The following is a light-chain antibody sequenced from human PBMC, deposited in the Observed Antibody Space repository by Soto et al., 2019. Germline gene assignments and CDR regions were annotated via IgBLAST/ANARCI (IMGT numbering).Light chain of an antibody. CDR1: QAISNY. V-gene: IGKV1-27*01. CDR2: AAS. Sequence: DVQMTQSSTSLSASVGDRVTITCRASQAISNYVAWYRQKPGHFPDLLIYAASTLRSGVPSRFSGSGSGTDFTLPLSSLQPEDVATSFCQKYNSAPFIFGPGNKVHI. CDR3: QKYNSAPFI. J-gene: IGKJ3*01.